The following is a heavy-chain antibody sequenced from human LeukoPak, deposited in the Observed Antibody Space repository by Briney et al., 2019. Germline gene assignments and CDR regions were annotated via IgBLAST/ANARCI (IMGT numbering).Heavy chain of an antibody. V-gene: IGHV3-30-3*01. CDR2: ISYDGSNK. J-gene: IGHJ4*02. D-gene: IGHD2-2*01. CDR1: GFTFSSYA. Sequence: GGSLRLSCAASGFTFSSYAMHWVRQAPGKGLEWVAIISYDGSNKYYADSVKGRFTISRDNSKNTLYLQMNSLRAEDTAVYYCAKDLSSYCRSISCPLDYWGQGTLVTVSS. CDR3: AKDLSSYCRSISCPLDY.